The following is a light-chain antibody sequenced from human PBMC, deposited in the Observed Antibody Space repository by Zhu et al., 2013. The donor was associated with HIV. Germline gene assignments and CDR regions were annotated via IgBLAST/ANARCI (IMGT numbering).Light chain of an antibody. CDR3: YSAADNNLV. CDR1: NIGSKS. CDR2: RDN. J-gene: IGLJ3*02. Sequence: SYVLTQPPSVSVAPGKTARITCGGNNIGSKSVHWFQQKPGQAPVLVIYRDNERPSGIPDRFSGSSSGTTVTLTISGAQFEDEADYYCYSAADNNLVFGGGTKLTVL. V-gene: IGLV3-27*01.